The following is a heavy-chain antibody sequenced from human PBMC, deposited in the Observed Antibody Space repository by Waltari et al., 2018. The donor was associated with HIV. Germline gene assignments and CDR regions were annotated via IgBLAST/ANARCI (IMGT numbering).Heavy chain of an antibody. CDR2: IYSGGST. D-gene: IGHD3-16*01. CDR3: ATTPDYDYGDFWGY. V-gene: IGHV3-66*01. Sequence: EMQLVESGGGLVQPGESLRLSCAASGLPVSTKYMSWVRQAPGKGLEWVSLIYSGGSTFYAHSVNRRFTISRDNSKNTLYLQMDSLRVEDTAVYYCATTPDYDYGDFWGYWGQGTLVTVSS. CDR1: GLPVSTKY. J-gene: IGHJ4*02.